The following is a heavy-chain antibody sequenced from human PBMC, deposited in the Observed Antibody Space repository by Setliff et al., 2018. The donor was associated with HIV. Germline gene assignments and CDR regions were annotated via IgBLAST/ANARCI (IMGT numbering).Heavy chain of an antibody. V-gene: IGHV4-34*01. D-gene: IGHD3-10*01. Sequence: PSETLSLTCAVYGAPFNGYYWAWIRQSPAKGLEWIGEIYTSGSTNYNPSLKSRVTISVDTSKNQFSLELSSVTAADTAVYYCARHGLLWFGAGYNWFDPWGQGTLVTVSS. CDR3: ARHGLLWFGAGYNWFDP. CDR1: GAPFNGYY. CDR2: IYTSGST. J-gene: IGHJ5*02.